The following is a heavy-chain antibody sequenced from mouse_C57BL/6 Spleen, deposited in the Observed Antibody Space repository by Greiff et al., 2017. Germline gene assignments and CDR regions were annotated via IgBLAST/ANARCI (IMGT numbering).Heavy chain of an antibody. CDR3: ARGKYDGYYVLAY. V-gene: IGHV1-4*01. CDR2: INPSSGYT. CDR1: GYTFTSYT. D-gene: IGHD2-3*01. J-gene: IGHJ3*01. Sequence: VQGVESGAELARPGASVKMSCKASGYTFTSYTMHWVKQRPGPGLEWIGYINPSSGYTKYNQKFKDKATLTADKSSSTAYMQLSSLTSEDSAVYYCARGKYDGYYVLAYWGQGTLVTVSA.